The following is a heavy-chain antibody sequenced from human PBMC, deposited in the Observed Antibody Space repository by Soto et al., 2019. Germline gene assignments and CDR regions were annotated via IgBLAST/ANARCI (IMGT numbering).Heavy chain of an antibody. CDR1: GFTFSSYW. J-gene: IGHJ6*02. CDR2: IKQDGSDK. D-gene: IGHD6-19*01. CDR3: ARLYPGSGWPYHYYGMDV. V-gene: IGHV3-7*01. Sequence: HPGGSLRLSCAASGFTFSSYWTSWVRQAPGKGLEWVANIKQDGSDKYYVDSVKGRFTISRDNAKNSLYLQMNSLRAEDTAVYYCARLYPGSGWPYHYYGMDVWGQGTTVTVSS.